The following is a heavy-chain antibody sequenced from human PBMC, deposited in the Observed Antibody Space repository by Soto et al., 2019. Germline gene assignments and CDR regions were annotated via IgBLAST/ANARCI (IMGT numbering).Heavy chain of an antibody. J-gene: IGHJ4*02. CDR3: ATLLLVTGAFDY. Sequence: DVQLVESGGGLVQPGGSLRLSCIASGFSSGNYWMTWVRQAPGKGLEWVANIKQDGSEKYYVDSVKGRFTISRDNRRNSLYLQMDSLRAEDTGVYYCATLLLVTGAFDYWGQGTLVTVSS. CDR1: GFSSGNYW. CDR2: IKQDGSEK. V-gene: IGHV3-7*01. D-gene: IGHD2-8*02.